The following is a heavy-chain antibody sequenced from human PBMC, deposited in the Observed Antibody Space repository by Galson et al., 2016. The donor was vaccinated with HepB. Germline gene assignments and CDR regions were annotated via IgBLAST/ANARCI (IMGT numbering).Heavy chain of an antibody. D-gene: IGHD3-10*01. CDR2: ISYSSTYM. CDR1: GFTFSTYS. V-gene: IGHV3-21*01. J-gene: IGHJ6*02. CDR3: TRDPSGTLAAGGMDV. Sequence: SLRLSCAASGFTFSTYSMNWVRQAPGKGLEWVSSISYSSTYMYFVDSLKGRFTISRDNAKNSLYLQMNSLRAEDTAVYYCTRDPSGTLAAGGMDVWGQGTTVTVSS.